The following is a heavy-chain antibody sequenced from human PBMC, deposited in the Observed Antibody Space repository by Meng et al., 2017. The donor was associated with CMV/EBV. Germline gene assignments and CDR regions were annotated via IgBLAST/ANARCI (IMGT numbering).Heavy chain of an antibody. CDR3: ARDRRVRGVIGYYYYGMDV. CDR2: IYYSGST. J-gene: IGHJ6*02. Sequence: GSLRLSCAASEFIFSNYWMSWVRQAPGKGLEWIGYIYYSGSTNYNPSLKSRVTISVDTSKNQFSLKLSSVTAADTAVYYCARDRRVRGVIGYYYYGMDVWGQGTTVTVSS. D-gene: IGHD3-10*01. V-gene: IGHV4-59*01. CDR1: EFIFSNYW.